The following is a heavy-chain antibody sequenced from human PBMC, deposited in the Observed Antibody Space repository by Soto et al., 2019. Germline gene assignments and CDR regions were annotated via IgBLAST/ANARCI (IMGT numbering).Heavy chain of an antibody. CDR2: IDWDDDK. Sequence: SGPTLVNPTQTLTLTCTFSGFSLSTNGMCVSWIRQPPGKALEWLALIDWDDDKYYSTSLKTRLTISKDTSKNQVVLTMTNMDPVDTATYYCARMTYYDFWSGYYHDYWGQGTLVTVSS. CDR3: ARMTYYDFWSGYYHDY. D-gene: IGHD3-3*01. J-gene: IGHJ4*02. V-gene: IGHV2-70*01. CDR1: GFSLSTNGMC.